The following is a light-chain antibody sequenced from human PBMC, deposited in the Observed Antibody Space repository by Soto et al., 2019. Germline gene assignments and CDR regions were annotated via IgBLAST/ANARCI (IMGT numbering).Light chain of an antibody. CDR1: QGISIY. CDR3: QQLNSYPRT. Sequence: DIQLTQSPSFLSASVGDRVTITCRASQGISIYLVWYQQKPGKAPQLLIYSVSTLQSVVPSRFSGSGSGTEFTLTISSLQPEDFATYYCQQLNSYPRTFGGGTKVDIK. V-gene: IGKV1-9*01. CDR2: SVS. J-gene: IGKJ4*01.